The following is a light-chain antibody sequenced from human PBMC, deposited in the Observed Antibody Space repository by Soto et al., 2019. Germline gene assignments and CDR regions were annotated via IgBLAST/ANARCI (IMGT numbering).Light chain of an antibody. CDR2: DAT. CDR1: QTIRTS. Sequence: IVMTQSPDTLSLSPGERATLSCRASQTIRTSLAWYQQRPGQAPRLLLFDATRKTFGVPDRFTGSGSGTDFTLTINRLDPEDFGVYFCQQYGSSVTFGGGTKVDIK. J-gene: IGKJ4*01. CDR3: QQYGSSVT. V-gene: IGKV3-20*01.